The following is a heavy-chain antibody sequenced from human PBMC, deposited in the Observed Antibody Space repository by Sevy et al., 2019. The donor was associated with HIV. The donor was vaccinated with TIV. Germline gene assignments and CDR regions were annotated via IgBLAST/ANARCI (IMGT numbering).Heavy chain of an antibody. CDR2: ISGSGGST. D-gene: IGHD1-26*01. J-gene: IGHJ3*02. CDR3: AKDRRSGSYFGAFDI. V-gene: IGHV3-23*01. Sequence: GGSLRLSFAASGFTFSSYAMSWVRQAPGKGLEWVSAISGSGGSTYYADSVKGRFTISRDNSKNTLYLQMNSLRAEDTAVYYCAKDRRSGSYFGAFDIWGQGTMVTVSS. CDR1: GFTFSSYA.